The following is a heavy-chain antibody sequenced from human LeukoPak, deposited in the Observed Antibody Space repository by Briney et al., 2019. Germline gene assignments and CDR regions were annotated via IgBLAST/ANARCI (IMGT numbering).Heavy chain of an antibody. Sequence: PGGSLRLSCAASGFTFSSYSTNWVRQAPGKGLEWVSSISSSSSDIYYADSVKGRFTISRDNAKNSLYLQMNSLRAEDTAVYYCAREGIRYFDWLLRRYYYMDVWGKGTTVTISS. D-gene: IGHD3-9*01. CDR2: ISSSSSDI. V-gene: IGHV3-21*01. CDR3: AREGIRYFDWLLRRYYYMDV. J-gene: IGHJ6*03. CDR1: GFTFSSYS.